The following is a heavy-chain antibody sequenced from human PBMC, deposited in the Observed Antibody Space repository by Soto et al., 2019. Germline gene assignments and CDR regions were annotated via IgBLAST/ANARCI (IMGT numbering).Heavy chain of an antibody. D-gene: IGHD3-3*01. Sequence: SETLSLTCTVSGGSISSINDYWGWIRHPPGKGLEWIGSIYYSGSSYYNPSLKSRVTISVDTSKNQFSLKLNSVTAADTAVYYCASGRIFGVVRGYYYGMDVWGQGTTVT. V-gene: IGHV4-39*01. CDR1: GGSISSINDY. CDR2: IYYSGSS. CDR3: ASGRIFGVVRGYYYGMDV. J-gene: IGHJ6*02.